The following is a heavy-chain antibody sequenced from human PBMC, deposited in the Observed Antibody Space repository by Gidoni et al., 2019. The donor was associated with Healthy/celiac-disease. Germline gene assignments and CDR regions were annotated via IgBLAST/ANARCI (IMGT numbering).Heavy chain of an antibody. J-gene: IGHJ6*02. Sequence: EVQLVESAGGLVQPGGSLKLSCAASGFTFSGSAMHWARQASGKGLEWVGRIRSKANSYATAYAASVKGRFTISRDDSKNTAYLQMNSLKTEDTAVYYCTTDYYYGMDVWGQGTTVTVSS. CDR1: GFTFSGSA. CDR2: IRSKANSYAT. V-gene: IGHV3-73*02. CDR3: TTDYYYGMDV.